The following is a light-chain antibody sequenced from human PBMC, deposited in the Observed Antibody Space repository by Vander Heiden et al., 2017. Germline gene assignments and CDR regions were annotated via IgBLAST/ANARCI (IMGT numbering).Light chain of an antibody. Sequence: SYVLTQPPSVSVAPGQTARVTCRGDHIERKTVHWYKQKPGLAPVLVVNDASGRPSGIPGRISGSNSGNTATLTISSVEAGDEADYYCQVWDNSSDRLIFGGGTKLTVL. V-gene: IGLV3-21*02. CDR3: QVWDNSSDRLI. CDR1: HIERKT. J-gene: IGLJ2*01. CDR2: DAS.